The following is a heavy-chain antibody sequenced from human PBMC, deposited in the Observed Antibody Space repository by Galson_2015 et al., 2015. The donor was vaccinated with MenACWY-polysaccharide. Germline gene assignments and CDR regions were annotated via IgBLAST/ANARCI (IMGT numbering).Heavy chain of an antibody. Sequence: SVKVSCKASGYTFTNYDINWVRLAPGQGLEWMAWMNHKSGYSGYAQKFHGIVTLTKDTSISTAYFEMSSLRSEDTAMYYCARTNGDFDYWGPGTLITVSS. V-gene: IGHV1-8*01. CDR2: MNHKSGYS. CDR1: GYTFTNYD. J-gene: IGHJ4*02. D-gene: IGHD4-17*01. CDR3: ARTNGDFDY.